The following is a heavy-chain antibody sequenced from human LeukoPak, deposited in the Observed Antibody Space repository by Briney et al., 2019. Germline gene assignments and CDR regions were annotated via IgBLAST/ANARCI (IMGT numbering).Heavy chain of an antibody. D-gene: IGHD3-16*01. Sequence: SETLSLTCTVSGDSISSYYRSWIRQPPGKGLEWIGYIYYTGSTNYNPPLKSRVTISVDTSKNQFSLKLGSVTAADTAVYYCARVRHGWLDPWGQGTLVTVSS. V-gene: IGHV4-59*01. CDR3: ARVRHGWLDP. CDR1: GDSISSYY. CDR2: IYYTGST. J-gene: IGHJ5*02.